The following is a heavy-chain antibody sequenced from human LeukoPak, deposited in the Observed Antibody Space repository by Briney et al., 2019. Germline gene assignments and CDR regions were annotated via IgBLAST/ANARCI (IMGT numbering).Heavy chain of an antibody. D-gene: IGHD1-26*01. CDR1: GFTFSSYA. CDR3: AKAFRIVGIGNPDDAFDV. CDR2: ISGSGGST. V-gene: IGHV3-23*01. Sequence: GGSLRLSCAASGFTFSSYAMSWVRQAPGKGLEWVSAISGSGGSTYYADSVKGRFTLSRDNSENTLYLQLNSLRAEDSGIYYCAKAFRIVGIGNPDDAFDVWGQGTVVTVSS. J-gene: IGHJ3*01.